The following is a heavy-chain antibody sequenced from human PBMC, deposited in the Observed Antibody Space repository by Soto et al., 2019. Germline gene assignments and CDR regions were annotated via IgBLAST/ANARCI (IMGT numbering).Heavy chain of an antibody. D-gene: IGHD6-13*01. CDR2: ISGSGGST. V-gene: IGHV3-23*01. CDR1: GFTFSNYA. J-gene: IGHJ4*02. Sequence: GGSLRLSCAASGFTFSNYAVTWVRQAPGKGLEWVSTISGSGGSTYYADSVKGRFTISRDNSKNTLYLQMNSLRAEDTAVYYCARDQGSSWYEIDYWGQGTLVTVSS. CDR3: ARDQGSSWYEIDY.